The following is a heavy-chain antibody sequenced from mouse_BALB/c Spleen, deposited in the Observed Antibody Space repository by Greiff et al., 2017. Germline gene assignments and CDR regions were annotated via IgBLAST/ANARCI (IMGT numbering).Heavy chain of an antibody. CDR3: ARRSYGWYFDV. CDR1: GFTFTDYY. Sequence: EVKLMESGGGLVQPGGSLRLSCATSGFTFTDYYMSWVRQPPGKALEWLGFIRNKANGYTTEYSASVKGRFTISRDNSQSILYLQMNTLRAEDSATYYCARRSYGWYFDVWGQGTTLTVSS. D-gene: IGHD3-3*01. V-gene: IGHV7-3*02. CDR2: IRNKANGYTT. J-gene: IGHJ2*01.